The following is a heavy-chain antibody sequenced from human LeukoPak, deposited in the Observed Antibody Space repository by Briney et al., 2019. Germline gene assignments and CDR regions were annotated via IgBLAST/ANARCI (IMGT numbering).Heavy chain of an antibody. CDR3: ARVRVDIVAFDY. CDR2: IYYSGST. CDR1: GGSISSYY. D-gene: IGHD5-12*01. J-gene: IGHJ4*02. V-gene: IGHV4-59*01. Sequence: SETLSLTCTVSGGSISSYYWSWIRQPPGKGLEWIGYIYYSGSTNYNPSLKSRVTISVDTSKDQFSLKLSSVTAADTAVYYCARVRVDIVAFDYWGQGTLVTVSS.